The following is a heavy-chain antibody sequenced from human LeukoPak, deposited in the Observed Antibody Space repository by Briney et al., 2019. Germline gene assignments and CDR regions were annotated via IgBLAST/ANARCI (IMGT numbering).Heavy chain of an antibody. Sequence: PGGSLRLSCAASGFTFSSYWMSWVRQAPGKGLERVANIKQDGSEKYYVDSVKGRFTISRDNAKNSLYLQMNSLRAEDTAVYYCAREYNWSQGAFDIWGQGTMVTVSS. CDR1: GFTFSSYW. CDR3: AREYNWSQGAFDI. V-gene: IGHV3-7*01. J-gene: IGHJ3*02. CDR2: IKQDGSEK. D-gene: IGHD1-20*01.